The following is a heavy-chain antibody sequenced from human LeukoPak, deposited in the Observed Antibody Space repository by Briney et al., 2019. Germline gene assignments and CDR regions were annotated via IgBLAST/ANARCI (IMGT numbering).Heavy chain of an antibody. J-gene: IGHJ4*02. V-gene: IGHV1-24*01. Sequence: ASVKVSCKASGYTFTGYYMHWVRQAPGKGLEWMGGFDPEDGETIYAQKFQGRVTMTEDTSTDTAYMELSSLRSEDTAVYYCATSPRFRGYSGYVRLGLDYWGQGTLVTVSS. CDR2: FDPEDGET. D-gene: IGHD5-12*01. CDR3: ATSPRFRGYSGYVRLGLDY. CDR1: GYTFTGYY.